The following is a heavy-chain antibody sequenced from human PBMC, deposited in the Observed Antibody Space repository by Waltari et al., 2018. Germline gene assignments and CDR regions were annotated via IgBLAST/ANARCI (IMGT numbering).Heavy chain of an antibody. J-gene: IGHJ4*02. CDR2: IKPDGSQQ. CDR1: GSAFSSNW. Sequence: EVQLVDSGGGLVQPGGSLRLSCAASGSAFSSNWMCWVRPAPGRGLEWLANIKPDGSQQYYVDSVRGRFSISRDNAKNSLYLQLNSLRAEDTAIYYCARDFNWGWDFWGQGTLVTVSS. V-gene: IGHV3-7*03. D-gene: IGHD7-27*01. CDR3: ARDFNWGWDF.